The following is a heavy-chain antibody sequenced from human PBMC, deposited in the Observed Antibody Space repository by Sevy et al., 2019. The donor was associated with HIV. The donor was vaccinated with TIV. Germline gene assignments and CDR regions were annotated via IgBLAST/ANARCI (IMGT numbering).Heavy chain of an antibody. J-gene: IGHJ5*02. Sequence: GGSLRLSCAAPGFTFSSYAMHWVRQAPGKGLEWVAVISYDGSNKYYADSVKGRFTISRDNSKNTLYLQMNSLRAEDTAVYYCARELDDDSSGYYYDWFDPWGQGTLVTVSS. V-gene: IGHV3-30-3*01. D-gene: IGHD3-22*01. CDR1: GFTFSSYA. CDR3: ARELDDDSSGYYYDWFDP. CDR2: ISYDGSNK.